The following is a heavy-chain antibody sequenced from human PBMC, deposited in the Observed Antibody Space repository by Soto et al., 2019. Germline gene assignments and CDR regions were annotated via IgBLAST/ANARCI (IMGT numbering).Heavy chain of an antibody. J-gene: IGHJ4*02. D-gene: IGHD3-3*01. V-gene: IGHV1-69*12. CDR1: GGTFSSYA. CDR3: ARAGGRAALEWYAY. CDR2: IIPIFGTA. Sequence: QVQLVQSGAEVKKTGSSVKVSCKASGGTFSSYAISWVRQAPGQGLEWMGGIIPIFGTANYAQKFQGRVSITADESTSTAYMERSSLRSEDTAVYYFARAGGRAALEWYAYWGQGTLVTVSS.